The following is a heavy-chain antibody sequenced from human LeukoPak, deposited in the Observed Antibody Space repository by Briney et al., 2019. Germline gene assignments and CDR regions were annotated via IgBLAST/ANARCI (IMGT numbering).Heavy chain of an antibody. CDR1: GFTFSSYA. Sequence: GGSLRLSCAASGFTFSSYAMHWVRQAPGEGLEWVAVISNDGRDKHYADSVKGRFTFSRDNSKNTVYLQMNSLRTEDTAMYYCARDRNAPAKYFFDYWGQGTLVTVSS. CDR2: ISNDGRDK. J-gene: IGHJ4*02. CDR3: ARDRNAPAKYFFDY. V-gene: IGHV3-30*04. D-gene: IGHD1-1*01.